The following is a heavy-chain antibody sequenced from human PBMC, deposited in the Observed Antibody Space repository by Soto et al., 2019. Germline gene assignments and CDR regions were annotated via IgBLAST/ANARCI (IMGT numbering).Heavy chain of an antibody. CDR3: ARALAVAVAYYYGLDV. Sequence: GGSLRLSCAASGFTFSSYAMSWVRQSPGKGLEWVSAISGGGGSTYYADSVKGRFTISRDNSKNALYLQMNSLRVEDTAVYYCARALAVAVAYYYGLDVWGQGTTVTVSS. CDR2: ISGGGGST. J-gene: IGHJ6*02. D-gene: IGHD6-19*01. V-gene: IGHV3-23*01. CDR1: GFTFSSYA.